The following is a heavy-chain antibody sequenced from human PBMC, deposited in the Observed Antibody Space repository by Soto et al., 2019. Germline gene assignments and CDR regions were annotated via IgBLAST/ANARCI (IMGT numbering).Heavy chain of an antibody. Sequence: PSETLSLTCAVYGGSFSGYYWSWIRQPPGKGLEWIGEINHSGSTNYNPSLKSRVTISVDTSKNQFSLKLSSVTAADTAVYYCARWVQLWNFDYWGQGTLVTVSS. CDR1: GGSFSGYY. D-gene: IGHD5-18*01. J-gene: IGHJ4*02. CDR2: INHSGST. V-gene: IGHV4-34*01. CDR3: ARWVQLWNFDY.